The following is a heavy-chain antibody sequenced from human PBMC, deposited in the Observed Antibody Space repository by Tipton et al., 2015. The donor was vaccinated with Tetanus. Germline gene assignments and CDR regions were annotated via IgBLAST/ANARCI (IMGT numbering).Heavy chain of an antibody. CDR2: IFDTGST. Sequence: LRLSCTVSGGSLRSGGYYWTWIRQPPGKGLEWIGYIFDTGSTNYNPSLKSRVTMSVDTSKNQFSLHLTSVTAADTAVYYCARGWGSSWYYFDNWGQGTLVTVSS. J-gene: IGHJ4*02. D-gene: IGHD6-13*01. V-gene: IGHV4-61*08. CDR1: GGSLRSGGYY. CDR3: ARGWGSSWYYFDN.